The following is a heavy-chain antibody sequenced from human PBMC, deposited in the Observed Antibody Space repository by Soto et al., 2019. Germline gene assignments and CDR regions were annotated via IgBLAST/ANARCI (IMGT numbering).Heavy chain of an antibody. CDR1: GGTFGSYA. CDR3: ARSQGSSTSLEIYYCYYYGMDV. V-gene: IGHV1-69*01. D-gene: IGHD2-2*01. J-gene: IGHJ6*02. Sequence: QVQLVQSGAEVKKPGSSVKVSCKASGGTFGSYAISWVRQAPGQGLEWMGGIIPIPGTANYAQKFQGRVRIAADESTSTAYMELSSLRSEDTAVYYCARSQGSSTSLEIYYCYYYGMDVWVQGTPVTVSS. CDR2: IIPIPGTA.